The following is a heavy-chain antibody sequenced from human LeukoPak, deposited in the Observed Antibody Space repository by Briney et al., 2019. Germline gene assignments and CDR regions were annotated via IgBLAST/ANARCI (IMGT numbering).Heavy chain of an antibody. CDR3: VRDMRIAAGFDY. D-gene: IGHD6-13*01. Sequence: GGSLRLSCAASGFTFSSYSMNWVREAPGKGLEGVSSISSSSSYIYYADSVKGRFTISRDNAKNSLYLQMNSVRAEDTAVYYCVRDMRIAAGFDYWGQGTLVTVSS. J-gene: IGHJ4*02. CDR1: GFTFSSYS. CDR2: ISSSSSYI. V-gene: IGHV3-21*01.